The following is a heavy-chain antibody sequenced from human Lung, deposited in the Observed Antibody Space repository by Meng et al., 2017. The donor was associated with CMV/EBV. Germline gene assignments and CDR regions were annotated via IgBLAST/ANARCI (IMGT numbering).Heavy chain of an antibody. CDR1: FICSIYA. V-gene: IGHV3-30-3*01. CDR2: ISYDGNNY. D-gene: IGHD3-3*01. J-gene: IGHJ4*02. CDR3: SRGGPGMRFVEWFSFDF. Sequence: FICSIYAMNWVRQAPGRGLEWLAVISYDGNNYYYADSGKGRFTISRDNSKNTVFLQMNSLRGEDTAVYYCSRGGPGMRFVEWFSFDFWGQGALVTVSS.